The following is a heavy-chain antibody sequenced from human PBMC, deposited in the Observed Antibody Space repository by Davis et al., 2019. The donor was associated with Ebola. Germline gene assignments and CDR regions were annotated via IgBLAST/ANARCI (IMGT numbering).Heavy chain of an antibody. J-gene: IGHJ4*02. CDR1: GLTFSSYS. CDR2: ISSSSSTI. CDR3: AGDGGFGELLGTVHYFDY. D-gene: IGHD3-10*01. Sequence: PGGSLRLSCAASGLTFSSYSMNWVRQAPGKGLEWVSYISSSSSTIYYADSVKGRFTISRDNAKNSLYLQMNSLRDEETAVYYCAGDGGFGELLGTVHYFDYWGQGTLVTVSS. V-gene: IGHV3-48*02.